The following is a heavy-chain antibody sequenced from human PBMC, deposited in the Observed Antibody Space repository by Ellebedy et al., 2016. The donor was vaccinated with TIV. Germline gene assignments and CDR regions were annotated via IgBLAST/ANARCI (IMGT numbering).Heavy chain of an antibody. Sequence: AASVKVSCKVSGYSLTELSMHWVRQAPGKGLEWMGGFDPEDGETTYAQKFQGRIILTEDTSSDTAYMELSNLRSEDTAVYFCATDSSKSRLAMVASAQAFDVWGQGTLVTVSS. V-gene: IGHV1-24*01. CDR2: FDPEDGET. J-gene: IGHJ3*01. CDR3: ATDSSKSRLAMVASAQAFDV. CDR1: GYSLTELS. D-gene: IGHD2-15*01.